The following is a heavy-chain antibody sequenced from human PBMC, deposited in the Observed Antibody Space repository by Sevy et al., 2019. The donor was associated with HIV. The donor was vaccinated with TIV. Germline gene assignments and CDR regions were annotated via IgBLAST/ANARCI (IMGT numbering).Heavy chain of an antibody. J-gene: IGHJ4*02. CDR1: GFIFNSYW. V-gene: IGHV3-7*01. CDR2: IKQDGSEK. Sequence: GGSLRLSCGASGFIFNSYWMTWVRQVPGKGLEWVATIKQDGSEKYYVDSVKGRFTISRDNVKNSVHLQMSSLRVEDTAMYYCARDYSWGQGTQVTVSS. CDR3: ARDYS.